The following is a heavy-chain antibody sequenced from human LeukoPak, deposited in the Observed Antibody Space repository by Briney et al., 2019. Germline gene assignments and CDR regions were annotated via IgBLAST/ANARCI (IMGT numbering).Heavy chain of an antibody. CDR2: IYHSGST. V-gene: IGHV4-4*02. CDR1: GGSISSSNW. D-gene: IGHD6-13*01. CDR3: AREWIAAAGTPFDY. J-gene: IGHJ4*02. Sequence: PSGTLSLTCAVSGGSISSSNWWSWVRQPPGKGLEWIGEIYHSGSTNYNPSLKSRVTISVDKSKNQFSLKLSSVTAADTAVYYCAREWIAAAGTPFDYWGQGTLVTVSS.